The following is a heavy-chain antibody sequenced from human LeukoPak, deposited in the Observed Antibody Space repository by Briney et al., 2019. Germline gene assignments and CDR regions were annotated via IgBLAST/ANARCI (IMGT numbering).Heavy chain of an antibody. Sequence: GGSLRLSCAASGFSFGGYAMHWVRQAPGTGLEWVAAIPQDGSQIYYEDSVRGRFTISRDNPRNTVYLQMNSLTPEDTAVFYCAKDSGFRLLRYLFDVWGQGTLVTVSS. CDR1: GFSFGGYA. J-gene: IGHJ4*02. D-gene: IGHD3-9*01. CDR2: IPQDGSQI. CDR3: AKDSGFRLLRYLFDV. V-gene: IGHV3-30*18.